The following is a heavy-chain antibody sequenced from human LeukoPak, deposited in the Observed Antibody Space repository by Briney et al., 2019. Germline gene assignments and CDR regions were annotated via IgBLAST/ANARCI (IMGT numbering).Heavy chain of an antibody. D-gene: IGHD2-2*01. Sequence: GESLKISCKGSGPSFTSYWIGWVRQMPGKGLEWMGIIYPGDSDTRYSPSFQGQVTISADKSISTAYLQWSSLKASDTAMYYCARQCSSTSCFFDYWGQGTLVTGAS. CDR3: ARQCSSTSCFFDY. CDR1: GPSFTSYW. V-gene: IGHV5-51*01. J-gene: IGHJ4*02. CDR2: IYPGDSDT.